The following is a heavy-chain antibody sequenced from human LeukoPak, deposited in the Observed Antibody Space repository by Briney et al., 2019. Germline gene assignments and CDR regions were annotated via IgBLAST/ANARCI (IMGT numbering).Heavy chain of an antibody. J-gene: IGHJ6*02. V-gene: IGHV4-34*01. D-gene: IGHD3-10*01. CDR1: GGSFSGYY. Sequence: PSETLSLACAVYGGSFSGYYWSWIRQPPGKGLEWIGEINHSGSTNYNPSLKSRVTISIDTSKNQFSLKLSSVTAADTAVYYCARRPRGYGMDVWGQGTTVTVSS. CDR3: ARRPRGYGMDV. CDR2: INHSGST.